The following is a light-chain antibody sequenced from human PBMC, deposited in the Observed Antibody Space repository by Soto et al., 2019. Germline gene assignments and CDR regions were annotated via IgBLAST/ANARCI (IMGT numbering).Light chain of an antibody. CDR3: KQYNSYSRT. J-gene: IGKJ2*02. V-gene: IGKV1-5*03. Sequence: DIHMTQSPSTLSASVGDRVTITCRASQSISSWLAWYQQKPGKAPKVLIYKASGLQSGVPSRFSGSGSGTEFNLTISSLQPDDFATYYCKQYNSYSRTFGQGTKLEI. CDR2: KAS. CDR1: QSISSW.